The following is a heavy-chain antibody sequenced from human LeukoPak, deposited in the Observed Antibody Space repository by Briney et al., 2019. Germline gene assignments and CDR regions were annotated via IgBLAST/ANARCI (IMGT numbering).Heavy chain of an antibody. CDR2: ISYDGSNK. D-gene: IGHD6-19*01. J-gene: IGHJ5*02. CDR1: GFTFTNDF. V-gene: IGHV3-30*18. Sequence: GGSLRLSCAASGFTFTNDFMTWVRQAPGKGLEWVAVISYDGSNKYYADSVKGRFTISRDNSKNTLFLQMSSLRTEDTAVYYCAKGGYNSDWFDPWGQGTLVTVSS. CDR3: AKGGYNSDWFDP.